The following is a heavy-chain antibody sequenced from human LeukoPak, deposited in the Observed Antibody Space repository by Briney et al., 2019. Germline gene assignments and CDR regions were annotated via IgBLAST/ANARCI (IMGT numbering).Heavy chain of an antibody. V-gene: IGHV1-18*01. D-gene: IGHD6-19*01. CDR1: GYTFNSYG. Sequence: ASVKVSCKASGYTFNSYGISWVRQAPGQGREWMGWISAYNGNTNYAQKVHGRVTMTTDPSTSTAYMELRSLRSDDTAVYYCARADIRAIASSGWYGFDYWGQGTLVTVSS. J-gene: IGHJ4*02. CDR3: ARADIRAIASSGWYGFDY. CDR2: ISAYNGNT.